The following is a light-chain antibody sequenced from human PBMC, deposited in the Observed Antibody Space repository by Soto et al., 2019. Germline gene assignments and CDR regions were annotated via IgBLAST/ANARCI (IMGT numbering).Light chain of an antibody. Sequence: SVLTQPASVSGSPGQSITISCTGTSSDVGNYNLVSWYQHHPGKAPKLMIYEVSKRPSGVSNRFSGSKSGDTASLTISGLQAEDEADYYCCSYAGSNYVFGTGTKATVL. CDR1: SSDVGNYNL. CDR3: CSYAGSNYV. CDR2: EVS. J-gene: IGLJ1*01. V-gene: IGLV2-23*02.